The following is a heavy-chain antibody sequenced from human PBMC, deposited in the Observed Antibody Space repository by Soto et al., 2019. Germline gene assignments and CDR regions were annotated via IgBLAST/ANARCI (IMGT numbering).Heavy chain of an antibody. CDR3: VKDYSGYALGSDY. V-gene: IGHV3-74*01. CDR2: INSDGSST. D-gene: IGHD5-12*01. J-gene: IGHJ4*02. CDR1: GFTFSSYW. Sequence: PGGSLRLSCAASGFTFSSYWMHWVRQAPGKGLVWVSRINSDGSSTSYADSVKGRFTISRDNAKNTLYLQMNSLRAEDTAVYYCVKDYSGYALGSDYWGQGTLVTVSS.